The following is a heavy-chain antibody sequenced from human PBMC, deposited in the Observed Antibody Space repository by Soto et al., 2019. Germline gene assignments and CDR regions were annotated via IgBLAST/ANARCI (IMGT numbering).Heavy chain of an antibody. V-gene: IGHV4-30-4*01. J-gene: IGHJ4*02. CDR1: GGSISSGDYY. D-gene: IGHD3-22*01. CDR3: ARVDDSSGYYYDY. CDR2: IYYSGST. Sequence: PSETLSLTCTVSGGSISSGDYYWSWIRQPPGKGLEWIGYIYYSGSTYYNPSLKSRVTISVDTSKNQFSLKLSSVTAADTAVYYCARVDDSSGYYYDYWGQGTLVTVSS.